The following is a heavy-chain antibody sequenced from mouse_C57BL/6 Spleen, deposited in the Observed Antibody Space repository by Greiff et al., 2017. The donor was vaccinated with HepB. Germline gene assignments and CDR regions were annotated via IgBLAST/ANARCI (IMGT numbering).Heavy chain of an antibody. CDR1: GYAFSSYW. V-gene: IGHV1-80*01. CDR3: ARGGVTEAWFAY. Sequence: QVQLQQSGAELVKPGASVKISCKASGYAFSSYWMNWVKQRPGKGLEWIGQIYPGDGDTNYNGKFKGKATLTADKSSSTAYMQLSSLTSEDSAVYFCARGGVTEAWFAYWGQGTLVTVSA. J-gene: IGHJ3*01. CDR2: IYPGDGDT. D-gene: IGHD2-2*01.